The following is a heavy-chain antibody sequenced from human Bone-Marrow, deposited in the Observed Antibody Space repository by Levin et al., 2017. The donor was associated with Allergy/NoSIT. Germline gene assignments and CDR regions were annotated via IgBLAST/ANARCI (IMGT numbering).Heavy chain of an antibody. V-gene: IGHV3-9*01. CDR2: ISWNSGSI. Sequence: LSLTCAASGFTFDDYAMHWVRQAPGKGLEWVSGISWNSGSIGYADSVKGRFTISRDNAKNSLYLQMNSLRAEDTALYYCAKDYLGYCSGGSCYSYAFDIWGQGTMVTVSS. D-gene: IGHD2-15*01. CDR1: GFTFDDYA. CDR3: AKDYLGYCSGGSCYSYAFDI. J-gene: IGHJ3*02.